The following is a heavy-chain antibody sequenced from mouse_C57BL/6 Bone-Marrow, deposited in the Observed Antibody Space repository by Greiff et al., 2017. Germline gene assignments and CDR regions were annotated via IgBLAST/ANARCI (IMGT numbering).Heavy chain of an antibody. V-gene: IGHV1-4*01. CDR2: INPSSGYT. CDR1: GYTFTSYT. Sequence: VQLVESGAELARPGASVKMSCKASGYTFTSYTMHWVNQRPGQGLEWIGYINPSSGYTKYNQKFKDKATLTADKSSSTAYMQLSSLTSEDSAVYYCARNYYGSSYEGDYWGQGTTLTVSS. D-gene: IGHD1-1*01. CDR3: ARNYYGSSYEGDY. J-gene: IGHJ2*01.